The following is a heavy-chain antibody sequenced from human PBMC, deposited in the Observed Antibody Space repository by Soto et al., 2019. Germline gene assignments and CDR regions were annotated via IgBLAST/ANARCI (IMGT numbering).Heavy chain of an antibody. V-gene: IGHV3-15*01. J-gene: IGHJ3*02. Sequence: GGSLRLSCAASGFTFSNAWMSWVRQAPGKGLEWVGRIKSKTDGGTTDYAAPVKGRFTISRDDSKSTLYLQMNSLKTEDTAVYYCTTGGRGDSDAFDIWGQGTMVTVSS. D-gene: IGHD2-15*01. CDR2: IKSKTDGGTT. CDR3: TTGGRGDSDAFDI. CDR1: GFTFSNAW.